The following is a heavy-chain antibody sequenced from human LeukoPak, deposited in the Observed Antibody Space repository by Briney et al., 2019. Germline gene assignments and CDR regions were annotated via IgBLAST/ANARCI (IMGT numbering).Heavy chain of an antibody. CDR2: IIPIFDSK. J-gene: IGHJ4*02. CDR3: VRDYDTSGPQKNYFDF. CDR1: AGSFSSYA. V-gene: IGHV1-69*04. Sequence: SVTVSCKSPAGSFSSYAVSWVRQAPGRGLEWMGRIIPIFDSKDYTERFRGRLTLTADRSTGTAFMELSGLRPDDTATYYCVRDYDTSGPQKNYFDFWGQGTLITVSS. D-gene: IGHD3-22*01.